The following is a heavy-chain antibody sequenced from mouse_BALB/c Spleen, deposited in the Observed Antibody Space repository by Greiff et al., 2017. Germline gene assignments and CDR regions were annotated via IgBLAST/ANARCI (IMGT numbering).Heavy chain of an antibody. CDR3: ATTMITTFDY. CDR1: GFNIKDTY. CDR2: IDPANGNT. Sequence: VQLQQSGAELVKPGASVKLSCTASGFNIKDTYMHWVKQRPEQGLEWIGRIDPANGNTKYDPKFQGKATITADTSSNTAYLQLSSLTSEDTAVYYCATTMITTFDYWGQGTTLTVSS. V-gene: IGHV14-3*02. J-gene: IGHJ2*01. D-gene: IGHD2-4*01.